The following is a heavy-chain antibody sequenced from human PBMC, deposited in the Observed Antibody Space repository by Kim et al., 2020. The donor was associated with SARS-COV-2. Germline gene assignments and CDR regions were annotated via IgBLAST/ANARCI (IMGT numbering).Heavy chain of an antibody. CDR1: GGSFSGYF. J-gene: IGHJ4*02. D-gene: IGHD3-9*01. Sequence: SETLSLTCAVEGGSFSGYFWNWIRQAPGKGLEWIGEINYSGATNYNPSLESQVVMSVDLTRKRSSLNLKYVTAADTAVYFYARGGEEPAQYFFDVLGRGT. CDR3: ARGGEEPAQYFFDV. V-gene: IGHV4-34*01. CDR2: INYSGAT.